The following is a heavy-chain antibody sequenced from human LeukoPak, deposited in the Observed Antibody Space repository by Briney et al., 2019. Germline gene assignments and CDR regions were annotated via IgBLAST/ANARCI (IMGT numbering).Heavy chain of an antibody. V-gene: IGHV4-39*01. CDR2: IYYSGST. D-gene: IGHD5-18*01. Sequence: PSETLSLTCTVSGDSISSTNYYWDWIRQPPGKGLEWIGSIYYSGSTYYNPSLKSRVTISIDTSKNQFSLKLSSMTAADTAVYYCARQTWIQLWFLDYWGQGTLVTVSS. CDR1: GDSISSTNYY. J-gene: IGHJ4*02. CDR3: ARQTWIQLWFLDY.